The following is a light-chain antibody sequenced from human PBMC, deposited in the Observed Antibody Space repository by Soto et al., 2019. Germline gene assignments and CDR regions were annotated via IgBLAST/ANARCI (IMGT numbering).Light chain of an antibody. Sequence: DIQMTQSPSTLSAPVGDRVTITCRASQSVSSWLAWYQQKPGEVPKLLIYKASSLESGVPSRFSGSGSGTEFTLTISSLQPDDCVTYYCQQYSRNPLTFGGGTKVEI. J-gene: IGKJ4*01. CDR3: QQYSRNPLT. CDR2: KAS. V-gene: IGKV1-5*03. CDR1: QSVSSW.